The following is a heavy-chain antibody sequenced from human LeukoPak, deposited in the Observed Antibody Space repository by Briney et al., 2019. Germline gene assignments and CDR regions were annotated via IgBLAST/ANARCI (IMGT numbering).Heavy chain of an antibody. CDR3: ARGQLWFGELLSPLGDY. V-gene: IGHV3-48*01. J-gene: IGHJ4*02. CDR1: GFTFSSYS. CDR2: ISSSSSTI. D-gene: IGHD3-10*01. Sequence: PGGSLRLSCAASGFTFSSYSMNWVRQAPGKGLEWVSYISSSSSTIYYADSVRGRFTISRDNAKNSLYLQMNSLRAEDTAVYYCARGQLWFGELLSPLGDYWGQGTLVTVSS.